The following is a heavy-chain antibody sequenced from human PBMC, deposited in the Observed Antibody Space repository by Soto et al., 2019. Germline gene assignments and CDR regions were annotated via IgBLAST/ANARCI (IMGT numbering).Heavy chain of an antibody. J-gene: IGHJ5*01. D-gene: IGHD3-22*01. V-gene: IGHV3-30*03. CDR3: ARWVGGSMYDNSGKYDS. Sequence: EQLVESGGGVVQPGRSLRLTCAASGFIFSGSGMHWVRQAPGKGLEWVALVSNDGIRKYYGDSVKGRFTISRDNAENTLYLQMNSLRAEDTAVYYCARWVGGSMYDNSGKYDSWGQGTLVTVSS. CDR2: VSNDGIRK. CDR1: GFIFSGSG.